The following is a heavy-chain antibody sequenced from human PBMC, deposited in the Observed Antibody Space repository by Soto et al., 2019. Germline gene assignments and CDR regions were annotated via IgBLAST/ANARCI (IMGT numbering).Heavy chain of an antibody. CDR3: ARSRGYCSGGSCYFDY. Sequence: VTSGAEVKKPGASVKVSCKASGYTFTSYGISWVRQAPGQGLEWMGWISAYSGNTNYAQKLQGRVSMTTNTSTTTADMELRSLRSDDTAVYYCARSRGYCSGGSCYFDYWGQGTLVTVSS. D-gene: IGHD2-15*01. V-gene: IGHV1-18*01. CDR1: GYTFTSYG. J-gene: IGHJ4*02. CDR2: ISAYSGNT.